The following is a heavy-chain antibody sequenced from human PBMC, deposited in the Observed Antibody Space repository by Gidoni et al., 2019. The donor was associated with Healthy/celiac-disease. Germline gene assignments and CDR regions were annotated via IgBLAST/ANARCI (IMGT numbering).Heavy chain of an antibody. CDR1: GFTFSSYS. Sequence: EVQLVESGGGLVKPAGSVRRSCAASGFTFSSYSMSWVRQAPGKGLEWVSSISSSSSYIYYADSVKGRFTISRDNAKNSLYLQMNSLRAEDTAVYYCARDWDGYNPFAFDIWGQGTMVTVSS. J-gene: IGHJ3*02. D-gene: IGHD5-12*01. CDR3: ARDWDGYNPFAFDI. V-gene: IGHV3-21*01. CDR2: ISSSSSYI.